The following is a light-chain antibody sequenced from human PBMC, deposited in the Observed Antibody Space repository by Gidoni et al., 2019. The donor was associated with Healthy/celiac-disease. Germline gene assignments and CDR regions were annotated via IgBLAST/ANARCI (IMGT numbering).Light chain of an antibody. Sequence: EIAMTQSPATLSVSPGERATLSCRASQSVSSNLVWYQQKPGQAPRLLIYGASTRATGIPARFSGSGSGTEFTLTISSLQSEDFAVYYCQQYNNWPGLTFGGGTKVEIK. V-gene: IGKV3-15*01. CDR2: GAS. J-gene: IGKJ4*01. CDR1: QSVSSN. CDR3: QQYNNWPGLT.